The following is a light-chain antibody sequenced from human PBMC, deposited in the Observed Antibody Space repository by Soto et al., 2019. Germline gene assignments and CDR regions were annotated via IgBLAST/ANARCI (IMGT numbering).Light chain of an antibody. CDR3: VQVLQTPRIT. CDR2: LRS. V-gene: IGKV2-28*01. J-gene: IGKJ5*01. Sequence: DIVMTQSPLSLPVTPGEPASISCRSSQSLLHSNGFYYLDWYLQKPGQSPQLLIYLRSNRASGVPDRFSGSGSGTDFTLKISRVEPEDVGVYYCVQVLQTPRITFGQGTRLEIK. CDR1: QSLLHSNGFYY.